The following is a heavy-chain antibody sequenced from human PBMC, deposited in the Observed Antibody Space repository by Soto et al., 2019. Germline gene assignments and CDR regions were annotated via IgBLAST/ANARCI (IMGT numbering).Heavy chain of an antibody. Sequence: EVLLLESGGGLVQPGGSLRLSCEASGFSFSSFAMNWVRQAPGKGLEWVSAIGDSGASTYYADSVKGRFTISRDNSRNTLYLQLTSLRAEDSGVYYCAKGVELDVWGNGTTVTVSS. J-gene: IGHJ6*04. D-gene: IGHD1-26*01. CDR2: IGDSGAST. CDR3: AKGVELDV. CDR1: GFSFSSFA. V-gene: IGHV3-23*01.